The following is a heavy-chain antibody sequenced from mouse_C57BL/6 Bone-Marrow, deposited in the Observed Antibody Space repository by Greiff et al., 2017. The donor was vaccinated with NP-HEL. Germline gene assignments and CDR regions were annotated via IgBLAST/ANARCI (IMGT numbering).Heavy chain of an antibody. CDR3: ARQGPIYYYGSSLDY. J-gene: IGHJ2*01. CDR1: GFTFSSYG. D-gene: IGHD1-1*01. Sequence: DVKLVESGGDLVKPGGSLKLSCAASGFTFSSYGMSWVRQTPDKRLEWVATISSGGSYTYYPDSVKGRFTISRDNAKNTLYLQMSSLKSEDTAMYYCARQGPIYYYGSSLDYWGQGTTLTVSS. CDR2: ISSGGSYT. V-gene: IGHV5-6*02.